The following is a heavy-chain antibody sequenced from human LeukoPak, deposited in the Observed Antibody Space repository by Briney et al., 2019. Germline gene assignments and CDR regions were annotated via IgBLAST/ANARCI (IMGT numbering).Heavy chain of an antibody. Sequence: RRGGSLRLSCAASGFIFDEYGMSWVRQAPGKGLEWVSGINWNGANTGYGDSVKGRFTISRDNAKNSLHLQMSSLRAEDTALYHCARVQYDASYHNAFDIWGQGTMVTGSS. CDR2: INWNGANT. CDR1: GFIFDEYG. D-gene: IGHD3-10*01. CDR3: ARVQYDASYHNAFDI. V-gene: IGHV3-20*01. J-gene: IGHJ3*02.